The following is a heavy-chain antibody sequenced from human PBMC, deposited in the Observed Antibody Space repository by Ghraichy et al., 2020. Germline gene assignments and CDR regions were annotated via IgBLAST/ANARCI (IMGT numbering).Heavy chain of an antibody. CDR3: ARVMPVPAASLGARQFDY. J-gene: IGHJ4*02. D-gene: IGHD2-2*01. CDR2: IYYSGST. CDR1: GGSISSYY. V-gene: IGHV4-59*01. Sequence: ESLNISCTVSGGSISSYYWSWIRQPPGKGLEWIGYIYYSGSTNYNPSLKSRVTISVDTSKNQFSLKPSSVTAADTAVYYCARVMPVPAASLGARQFDYWGQGTLVTVSS.